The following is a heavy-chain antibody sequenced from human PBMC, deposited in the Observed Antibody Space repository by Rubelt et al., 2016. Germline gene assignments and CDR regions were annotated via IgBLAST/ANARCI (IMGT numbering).Heavy chain of an antibody. J-gene: IGHJ4*02. V-gene: IGHV3-66*01. D-gene: IGHD3-3*01. CDR3: ARGYDFWSGYFGY. Sequence: EVQLVESGGGLVQPGGSLRLSCAASGFTVSSNYMSWVRQAPGKGLEWVSVIYSGGSTYYADSVKGRFTISRDNSKNTLYLQMNSLRAEDTAVYYCARGYDFWSGYFGYWGQGTLVTVSS. CDR2: IYSGGST. CDR1: GFTVSSNY.